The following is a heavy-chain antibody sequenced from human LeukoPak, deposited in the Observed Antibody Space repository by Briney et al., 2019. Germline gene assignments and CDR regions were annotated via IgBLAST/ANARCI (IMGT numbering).Heavy chain of an antibody. D-gene: IGHD3-22*01. Sequence: SETLSLTCTVSGGSISSADYYWSWIRQPAGKGLEWIGRIYTSGSTNYNPTLKSRVTISADTSKNQFFLKLSSVTAADTAVYYCARESDLSHYDRTDYWGQGTLVTVSS. CDR2: IYTSGST. J-gene: IGHJ4*02. V-gene: IGHV4-61*02. CDR1: GGSISSADYY. CDR3: ARESDLSHYDRTDY.